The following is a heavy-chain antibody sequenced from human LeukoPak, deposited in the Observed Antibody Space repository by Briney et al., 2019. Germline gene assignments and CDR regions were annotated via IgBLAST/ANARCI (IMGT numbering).Heavy chain of an antibody. V-gene: IGHV3-33*08. CDR1: GFTFSSFS. Sequence: GGSLRLSCAASGFTFSSFSMIWVRQAPGKGLEWVAVIWYDGSNKYYADSVKGRFTISRDNSKNTLYLQMNSLRAEDTAVYYCVRALSYYYDSCGYYYWGQGTLVTVSS. D-gene: IGHD3-22*01. J-gene: IGHJ4*02. CDR3: VRALSYYYDSCGYYY. CDR2: IWYDGSNK.